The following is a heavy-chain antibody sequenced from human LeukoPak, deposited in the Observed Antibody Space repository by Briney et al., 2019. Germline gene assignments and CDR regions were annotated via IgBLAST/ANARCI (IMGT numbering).Heavy chain of an antibody. CDR1: GGSISGYY. V-gene: IGHV4-59*08. D-gene: IGHD3-9*01. Sequence: SETLSLTCTVSGGSISGYYWSWIRQPPGKGLEWIAFIYYSGSTNYNPSLKSRVTISVDTSKNQFSLRLSSVTAADTAVYYCARHAPAKFDFLWGQGNLVTVSP. J-gene: IGHJ4*02. CDR2: IYYSGST. CDR3: ARHAPAKFDFL.